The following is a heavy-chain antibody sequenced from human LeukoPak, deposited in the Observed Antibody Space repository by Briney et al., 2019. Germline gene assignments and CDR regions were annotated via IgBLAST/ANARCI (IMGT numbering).Heavy chain of an antibody. CDR3: ARGVIGGSYFNWFDP. CDR2: IIPIFRTA. J-gene: IGHJ5*02. D-gene: IGHD1-26*01. CDR1: GYTFTSYG. Sequence: SVKVSCKASGYTFTSYGISWVRQAPGQGLEWMGGIIPIFRTANYAQKFQGRVTITADESTSTAYMELSSLRSEDTAVYYCARGVIGGSYFNWFDPWGQGTLVTVSS. V-gene: IGHV1-69*13.